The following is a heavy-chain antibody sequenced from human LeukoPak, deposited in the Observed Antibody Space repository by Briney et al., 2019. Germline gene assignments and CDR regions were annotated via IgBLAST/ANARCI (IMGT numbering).Heavy chain of an antibody. CDR2: MNPNSGNT. V-gene: IGHV1-8*01. Sequence: GASVKVSFTASGYTFTSYDINWVRQATGQGLEWMGWMNPNSGNTGYAQKFQGRVTMTRNTSISTAYMELSSLRSEDTAVYYCARYPPTRYYDFWNPSYYYYYGMDVWGQGTTVTVSS. D-gene: IGHD3-3*01. J-gene: IGHJ6*02. CDR3: ARYPPTRYYDFWNPSYYYYYGMDV. CDR1: GYTFTSYD.